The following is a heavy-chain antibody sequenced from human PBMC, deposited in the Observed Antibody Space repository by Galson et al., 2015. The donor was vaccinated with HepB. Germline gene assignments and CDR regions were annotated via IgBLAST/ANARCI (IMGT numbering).Heavy chain of an antibody. CDR1: GFTFDDYG. D-gene: IGHD2-15*01. CDR3: ARDHKGYCSGGSCLDFNWFDP. V-gene: IGHV3-20*01. Sequence: SLRLSCAASGFTFDDYGMSWVRQAPGKGLEWVSGINWNGGSTGYAGSVKGRFTISRDNAKNSLYLQMNSLRAEDTALYHCARDHKGYCSGGSCLDFNWFDPWGQGTLVTVSS. J-gene: IGHJ5*02. CDR2: INWNGGST.